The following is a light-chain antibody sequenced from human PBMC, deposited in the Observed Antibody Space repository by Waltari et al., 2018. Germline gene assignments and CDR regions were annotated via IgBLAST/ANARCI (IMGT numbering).Light chain of an antibody. CDR3: CSYAGSGTWV. V-gene: IGLV2-23*02. CDR1: SSDIGYYNL. Sequence: QSALTQPASVSGSPGQSITIPCTGTSSDIGYYNLVSWYQHLPGKAPKVMIYEVTKRHSGVSNRFSGSKSGNTASLTISGVQAEDEGHYYCCSYAGSGTWVFGGGTKLTVL. J-gene: IGLJ3*02. CDR2: EVT.